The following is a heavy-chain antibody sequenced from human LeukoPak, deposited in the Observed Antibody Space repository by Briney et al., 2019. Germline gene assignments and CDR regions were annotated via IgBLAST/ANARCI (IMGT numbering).Heavy chain of an antibody. Sequence: SETLSLTCAVYGGSFSGYYWSWIRQPPGKGLEWIGEINHSGSTNYNPSLKSRVTISADTSKNQFSLKLSSVTAADTAVYYCAIRYSSSWYSDAFDIWGQGTMVTVSS. V-gene: IGHV4-34*01. J-gene: IGHJ3*02. CDR2: INHSGST. CDR3: AIRYSSSWYSDAFDI. CDR1: GGSFSGYY. D-gene: IGHD6-13*01.